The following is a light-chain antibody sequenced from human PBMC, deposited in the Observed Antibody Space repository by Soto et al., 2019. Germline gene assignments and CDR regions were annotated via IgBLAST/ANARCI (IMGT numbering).Light chain of an antibody. CDR2: DNR. CDR1: SSNFGAGFD. CDR3: CSYGDSRRVGV. V-gene: IGLV1-40*01. J-gene: IGLJ3*02. Sequence: QSVLTQPPSVSGAPGQRVSISCTGSSSNFGAGFDVHWYQQLLGTAPKLLICDNRNRPSGVPHRFSGSSSCTAASLVTTGCQAADEAAYYCCSYGDSRRVGVFGAGTKLTVL.